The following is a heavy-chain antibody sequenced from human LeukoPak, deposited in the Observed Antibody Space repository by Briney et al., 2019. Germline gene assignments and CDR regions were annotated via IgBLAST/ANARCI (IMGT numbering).Heavy chain of an antibody. CDR1: GFTFSSYS. D-gene: IGHD3-10*01. CDR2: ISGSSSTI. V-gene: IGHV3-48*01. CDR3: ATPSSPLTYYYGSGTPLVV. J-gene: IGHJ6*02. Sequence: GGSLRLSCAASGFTFSSYSMNWVRQAPGKGLEWGSYISGSSSTIYYADSVKGRFTISRDNGKNTLYLQMNSLRAEDTAVYYCATPSSPLTYYYGSGTPLVVWGQGTTVTVSS.